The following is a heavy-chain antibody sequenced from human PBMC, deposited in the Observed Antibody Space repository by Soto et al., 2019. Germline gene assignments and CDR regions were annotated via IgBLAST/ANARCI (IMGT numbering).Heavy chain of an antibody. V-gene: IGHV3-21*01. D-gene: IGHD3-10*01. CDR1: GFTFSSYS. CDR3: ARNPPFGSGSPLYWYFDL. Sequence: GGSLRLSCAASGFTFSSYSMNWVRQAPGKGLEWVSSISSSSSYIYYADSVKGRFTISRDNAKNSLYLQMNSLRAEDTAVYYCARNPPFGSGSPLYWYFDLWGRGTLVTVSS. CDR2: ISSSSSYI. J-gene: IGHJ2*01.